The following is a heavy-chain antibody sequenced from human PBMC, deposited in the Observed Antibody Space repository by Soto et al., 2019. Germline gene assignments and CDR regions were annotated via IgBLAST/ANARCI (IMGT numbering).Heavy chain of an antibody. D-gene: IGHD5-18*01. CDR2: IWYDGSNK. J-gene: IGHJ6*02. Sequence: GGSLRLSCAASGFTFSSYGMHWVRQAPGKGLEWVAVIWYDGSNKYYADSVKGRFTISRDNSKNTLYLQMNSLRAEDTAVYYCARDPGGGRLWPYYYYGMDVWGQGTTVTVSS. CDR1: GFTFSSYG. V-gene: IGHV3-33*01. CDR3: ARDPGGGRLWPYYYYGMDV.